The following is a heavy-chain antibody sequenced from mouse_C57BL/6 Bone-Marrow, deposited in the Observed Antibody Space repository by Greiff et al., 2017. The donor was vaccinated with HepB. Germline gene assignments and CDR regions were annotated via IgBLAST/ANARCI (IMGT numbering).Heavy chain of an antibody. CDR1: GFNIKDYY. Sequence: VQLQQSGAELVKPGASVKLSCTASGFNIKDYYMHWVKQRTEQGLEWIGRIDPEDGETKYAPKFQGKATITADTSSNTAYLQLSSLQSEYTAVYYCARGWLLPYYAMDYWGQGTSVTVSS. V-gene: IGHV14-2*01. D-gene: IGHD2-3*01. CDR3: ARGWLLPYYAMDY. J-gene: IGHJ4*01. CDR2: IDPEDGET.